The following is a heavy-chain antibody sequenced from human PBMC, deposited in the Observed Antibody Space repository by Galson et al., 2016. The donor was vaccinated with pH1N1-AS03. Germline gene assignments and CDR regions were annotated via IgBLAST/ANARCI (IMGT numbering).Heavy chain of an antibody. J-gene: IGHJ4*02. CDR1: AFTFSTYS. V-gene: IGHV3-48*04. CDR3: ATTDGYNSYFDY. Sequence: SLRLSRAASAFTFSTYSMNWVRQAPGKGLEWVAHISSGGEAIFYADSVKGRFTTSGDNAKSSVYLQIHSLRADDTAVYYCATTDGYNSYFDYWGQGTLVTVSP. CDR2: ISSGGEAI. D-gene: IGHD5-24*01.